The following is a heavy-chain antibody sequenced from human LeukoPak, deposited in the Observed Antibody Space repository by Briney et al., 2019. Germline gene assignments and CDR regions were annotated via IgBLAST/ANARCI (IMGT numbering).Heavy chain of an antibody. CDR2: INQSGAT. J-gene: IGHJ6*03. Sequence: SETLSLTCAVYGGSFRGYYWSWIRQPPGKGLEWIGEINQSGATNYNPSLKSRVTISIDTSKSQFSLKLSSVTAADTAVYYCARVWFDYSYMDVWGKGTTVTVSS. V-gene: IGHV4-34*01. CDR3: ARVWFDYSYMDV. D-gene: IGHD3-10*01. CDR1: GGSFRGYY.